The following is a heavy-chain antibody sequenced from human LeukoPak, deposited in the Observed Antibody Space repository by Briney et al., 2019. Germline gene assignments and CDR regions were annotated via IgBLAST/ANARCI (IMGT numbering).Heavy chain of an antibody. CDR1: GGSISSGGYY. CDR3: ATAPCSSTSCYPKGAFDI. CDR2: IYYSGST. D-gene: IGHD2-2*01. J-gene: IGHJ3*02. Sequence: SQTLSLTCTVSGGSISSGGYYWSWIRQHPGKGLEWIGYIYYSGSTYYNPSLKSRVTISVDTSKNQFSLKLSPVTAADTAVYYCATAPCSSTSCYPKGAFDIWGQGTMVTVSS. V-gene: IGHV4-31*03.